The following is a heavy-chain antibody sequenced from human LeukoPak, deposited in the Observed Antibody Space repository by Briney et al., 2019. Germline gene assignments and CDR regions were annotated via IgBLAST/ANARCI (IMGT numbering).Heavy chain of an antibody. J-gene: IGHJ1*01. D-gene: IGHD6-19*01. CDR1: GGSFSGYY. Sequence: SETLSLTCAVYGGSFSGYYWSWIRQPPGKGLEWIGEINHSGSTNYNPSLKSRVTISVDTSKNQFSLKLSSVTAADTAVYYCARHGAIAVAGDAEYFQHWGQGTLVTVSS. CDR3: ARHGAIAVAGDAEYFQH. CDR2: INHSGST. V-gene: IGHV4-34*01.